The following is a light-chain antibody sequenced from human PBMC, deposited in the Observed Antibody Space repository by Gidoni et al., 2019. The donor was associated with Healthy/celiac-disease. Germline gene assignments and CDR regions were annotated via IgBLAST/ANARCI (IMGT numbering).Light chain of an antibody. CDR2: DVS. J-gene: IGLJ3*02. V-gene: IGLV2-11*01. Sequence: QSALTQPRSVSGSPGQSVTISCTGTSSDVGGYHYVSWYPQHPGKAPKLMIYDVSKRPSGVPDRFSGSKPGNTASLTISGLQAEVEADYYCCSYAGSYTWVFGGGTKLTVL. CDR3: CSYAGSYTWV. CDR1: SSDVGGYHY.